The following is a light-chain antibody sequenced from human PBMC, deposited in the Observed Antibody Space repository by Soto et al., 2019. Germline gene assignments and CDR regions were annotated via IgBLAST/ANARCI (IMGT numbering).Light chain of an antibody. V-gene: IGLV1-47*01. CDR3: AAWDDSQSGFYV. J-gene: IGLJ1*01. Sequence: QSVLTQPPSASGTPGQRVTISCSGSSTDIGSNYVYWYQQLPGTTPKILLYRNNQRPSGVPDPFSGSKSNSSATLAITGLRSEDEDDYHCAAWDDSQSGFYVFGTVPKLTVL. CDR1: STDIGSNY. CDR2: RNN.